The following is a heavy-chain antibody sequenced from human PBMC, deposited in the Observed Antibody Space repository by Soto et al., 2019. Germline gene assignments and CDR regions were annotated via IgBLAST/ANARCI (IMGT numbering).Heavy chain of an antibody. CDR1: GFTFSSYA. V-gene: IGHV3-30-3*01. D-gene: IGHD4-17*01. CDR3: ARPHRMTTVTTFDFDI. Sequence: GGSLRLSCAASGFTFSSYAMHWVRQAPGKGLEWVAVISYDGSNKYYADSVKGRFTISRDNSKNTLYLQMNSLRAEDTAVYYCARPHRMTTVTTFDFDIWGQGTMVT. CDR2: ISYDGSNK. J-gene: IGHJ3*02.